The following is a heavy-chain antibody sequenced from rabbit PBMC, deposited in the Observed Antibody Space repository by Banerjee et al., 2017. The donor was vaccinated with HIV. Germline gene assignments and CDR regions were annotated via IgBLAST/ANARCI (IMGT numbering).Heavy chain of an antibody. V-gene: IGHV1S45*01. CDR2: IYTGSSGRT. CDR3: AREPGYGNVTGEYYAMDL. Sequence: QEQLVESGGGLVQPEGSLTLTCTASGIDFNKYYHMCWVRQAPGKGLEWIACIYTGSSGRTYYANWAQGRFTVSKISSTAVTLQMTSLTGADTATYFCAREPGYGNVTGEYYAMDLWGPGTLVTVS. D-gene: IGHD7-1*01. CDR1: GIDFNKYYH. J-gene: IGHJ6*01.